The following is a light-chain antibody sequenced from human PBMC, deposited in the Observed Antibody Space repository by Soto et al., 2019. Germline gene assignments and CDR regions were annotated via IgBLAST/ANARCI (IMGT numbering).Light chain of an antibody. Sequence: DIQMTQSPSSLSASVGDRVSITCRASQYISTYLNWYQQKPGKAPKLLIYAASNLQSGVPSRFSGSGSGTEFTHTISSLQPEDFATYYCQQPYSTVRTFGQGTKVDIK. J-gene: IGKJ1*01. CDR3: QQPYSTVRT. CDR1: QYISTY. CDR2: AAS. V-gene: IGKV1-39*01.